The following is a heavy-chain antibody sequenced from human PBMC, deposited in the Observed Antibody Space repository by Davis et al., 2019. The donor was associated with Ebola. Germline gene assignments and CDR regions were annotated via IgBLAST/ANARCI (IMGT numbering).Heavy chain of an antibody. Sequence: ASVTVSCKASGYTFTSYGITWLRQPPGQGLEWMGWINPHNGNTNYAQNVQGRVTMNTDTSTSTAYMEVGILRSDDTAVYYCARAQFPTTSDHWGQGTLVTVSS. D-gene: IGHD1-1*01. V-gene: IGHV1-18*04. CDR2: INPHNGNT. J-gene: IGHJ4*02. CDR1: GYTFTSYG. CDR3: ARAQFPTTSDH.